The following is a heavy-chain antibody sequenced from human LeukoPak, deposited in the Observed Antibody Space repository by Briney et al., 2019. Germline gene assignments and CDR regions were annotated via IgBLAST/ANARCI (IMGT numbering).Heavy chain of an antibody. Sequence: PGGSLRLSCAASGFTFSSYEMNWVRQAPGKGLEWVSYISSSSSTIYYADSVKGRFTISRDNAKNSLYLQMNSLRAEDTAVYYCARGQNTEIWGQGTMVTVSS. V-gene: IGHV3-48*01. J-gene: IGHJ3*02. D-gene: IGHD2/OR15-2a*01. CDR1: GFTFSSYE. CDR2: ISSSSSTI. CDR3: ARGQNTEI.